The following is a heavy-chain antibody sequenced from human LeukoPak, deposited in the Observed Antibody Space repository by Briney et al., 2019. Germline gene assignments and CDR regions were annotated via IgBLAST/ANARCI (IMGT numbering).Heavy chain of an antibody. CDR3: TRDQRKYCSRTTCFVFDI. Sequence: HTGRSLRLSCAASTFIFSDYAMTWVRQAPGKGLEWVSTISGGGDATYYAHSVKGRFAVSRDNSKKTLYLQLNSLRAEDTAVYYCTRDQRKYCSRTTCFVFDIWGQGTVVSVSS. CDR2: ISGGGDAT. J-gene: IGHJ3*02. V-gene: IGHV3-23*01. D-gene: IGHD2-2*01. CDR1: TFIFSDYA.